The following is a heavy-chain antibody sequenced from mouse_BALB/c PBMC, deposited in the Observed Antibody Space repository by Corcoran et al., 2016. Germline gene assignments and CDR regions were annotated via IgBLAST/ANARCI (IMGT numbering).Heavy chain of an antibody. J-gene: IGHJ2*01. CDR3: ANGDY. CDR2: INPANGNT. V-gene: IGHV14-3*02. CDR1: GFNIKDTY. Sequence: EVQLQQSGAELVKPGASVKLSCTASGFNIKDTYMHWVKQRPEQGLEWSGRINPANGNTKYDPKFQRKATITADTSSNTAYLQLSSLTSEDTALYYCANGDYWRQGTTLTVSS.